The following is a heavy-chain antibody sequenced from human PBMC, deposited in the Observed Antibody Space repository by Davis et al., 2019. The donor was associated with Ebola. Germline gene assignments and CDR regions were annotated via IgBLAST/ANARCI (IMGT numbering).Heavy chain of an antibody. Sequence: PGGSLRLSCAVYGGSFSGYYWSWIRQPPGKGLEWIGEINHSGSTNYNPSLKSRVTISVDTSKNQFSLKLSSVTAADTAVYYFARDVTIFGVVILPLNNWFDPWGQGTLVTVSS. D-gene: IGHD3-3*01. CDR2: INHSGST. CDR3: ARDVTIFGVVILPLNNWFDP. CDR1: GGSFSGYY. V-gene: IGHV4-34*01. J-gene: IGHJ5*02.